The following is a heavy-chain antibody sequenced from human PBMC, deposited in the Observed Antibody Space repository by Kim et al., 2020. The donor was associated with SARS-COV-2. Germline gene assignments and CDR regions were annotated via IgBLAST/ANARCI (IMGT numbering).Heavy chain of an antibody. CDR1: GGTFSSYA. V-gene: IGHV1-69*06. D-gene: IGHD3-22*01. CDR2: IIPIFGTA. Sequence: SVKVSCKASGGTFSSYAISWVRQAPGQGLEWMGGIIPIFGTANYAQKFQGRVTITADKSTSTAYMELSSLRSEDTAVYYCARVGYYYDSRVWFDPWGQGTLVTVSS. CDR3: ARVGYYYDSRVWFDP. J-gene: IGHJ5*02.